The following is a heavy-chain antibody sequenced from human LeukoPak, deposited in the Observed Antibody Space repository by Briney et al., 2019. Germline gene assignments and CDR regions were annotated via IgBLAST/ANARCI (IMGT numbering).Heavy chain of an antibody. V-gene: IGHV3-33*08. CDR3: ARDPAFVTMVRSPDAFDI. CDR1: GFTFSDYY. CDR2: IWYDGSNK. J-gene: IGHJ3*02. Sequence: GGSLRLSCAASGFTFSDYYMSWIRQAPGKGLEWVAVIWYDGSNKYYADSVKGRFTISRDNSKNTLYLQMNSLRAEDTAVYYCARDPAFVTMVRSPDAFDIWGQGTMVTVSS. D-gene: IGHD3-10*01.